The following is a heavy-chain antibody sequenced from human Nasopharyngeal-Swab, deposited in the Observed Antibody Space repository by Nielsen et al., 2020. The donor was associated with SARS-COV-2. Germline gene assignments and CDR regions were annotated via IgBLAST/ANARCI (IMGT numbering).Heavy chain of an antibody. J-gene: IGHJ6*03. CDR1: GYSFTSYW. CDR2: IDPSDSYT. Sequence: GGSLRLSCKGSGYSFTSYWISWVRQMPGKGLEWMGRIDPSDSYTNYSPSFQGRVTISADKSISTAYLQWSSLKASDTAMYYCARRAYCSGGSCYSPYYYYMDVWVKGPRSPSP. D-gene: IGHD2-15*01. CDR3: ARRAYCSGGSCYSPYYYYMDV. V-gene: IGHV5-10-1*01.